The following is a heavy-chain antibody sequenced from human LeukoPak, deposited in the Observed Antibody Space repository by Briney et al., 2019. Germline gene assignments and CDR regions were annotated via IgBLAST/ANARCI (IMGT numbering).Heavy chain of an antibody. CDR2: ISYDGSNK. Sequence: GGSLRLSCAASGFTFSSYSMNWVRQALGKGLEWVAVISYDGSNKYYADSVKGRFTISRDNSKNTLYLQMNSLRAEDTAVYYCAKPDKLRYSIASYFDYWGQGTLVTVSS. J-gene: IGHJ4*02. CDR1: GFTFSSYS. D-gene: IGHD3-9*01. CDR3: AKPDKLRYSIASYFDY. V-gene: IGHV3-30*18.